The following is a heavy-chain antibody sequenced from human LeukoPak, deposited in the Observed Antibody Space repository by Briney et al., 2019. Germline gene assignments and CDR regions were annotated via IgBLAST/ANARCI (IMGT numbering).Heavy chain of an antibody. D-gene: IGHD6-19*01. V-gene: IGHV3-74*03. J-gene: IGHJ4*02. Sequence: GGSLRLSCAASGFTFSSYWMYWVRQAPGKGLVWVSLINSDGSRTTYADSVKGRFTIFRDDAENTLSLQMNSLRAEDTAVYYCARAISSGWYSPGIDFWGQGTLVTVSS. CDR3: ARAISSGWYSPGIDF. CDR2: INSDGSRT. CDR1: GFTFSSYW.